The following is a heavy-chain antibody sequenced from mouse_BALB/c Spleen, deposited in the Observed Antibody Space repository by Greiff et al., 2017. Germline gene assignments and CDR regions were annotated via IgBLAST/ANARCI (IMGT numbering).Heavy chain of an antibody. Sequence: EVKLVESGGGLVKPGGSLKLSCAASGFTFSSYAMSWVRQSPEKRLEWVAEISSGGSYTYYPDTVTGRFTISRDNAKNTLYLEMSSLRSEDTAMYYCAKTGSWFAYWGQGTLVTVSA. CDR3: AKTGSWFAY. CDR2: ISSGGSYT. CDR1: GFTFSSYA. V-gene: IGHV5-9-4*01. D-gene: IGHD4-1*01. J-gene: IGHJ3*01.